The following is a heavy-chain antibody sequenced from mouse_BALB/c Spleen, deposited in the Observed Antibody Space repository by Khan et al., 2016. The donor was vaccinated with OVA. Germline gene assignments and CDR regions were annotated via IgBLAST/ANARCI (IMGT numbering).Heavy chain of an antibody. V-gene: IGHV1-87*01. CDR1: GYTFTRYW. CDR3: ASHYGSYFDY. J-gene: IGHJ2*01. D-gene: IGHD2-1*01. CDR2: IYPGDGDT. Sequence: QVRLQQSGAELARPGASVKLSCKASGYTFTRYWMPWVKQRPGQGLEWIGAIYPGDGDTKYTQKFKGKATLTADKSSSTAYMELSSLASEDSAVYYCASHYGSYFDYWGQGTTLTVSS.